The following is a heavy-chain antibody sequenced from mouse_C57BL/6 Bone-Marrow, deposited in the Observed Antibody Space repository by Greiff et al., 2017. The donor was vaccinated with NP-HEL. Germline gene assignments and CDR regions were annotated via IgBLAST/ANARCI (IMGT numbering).Heavy chain of an antibody. CDR1: GFTFSDYG. CDR3: ARLNDGYSSYWYFDV. D-gene: IGHD2-3*01. J-gene: IGHJ1*03. V-gene: IGHV5-17*01. Sequence: EVKLVESGGGLVKPGGSLKLSCAASGFTFSDYGMHWVRQAPEKGLEWVAYISSGSSTIYYADTVKGRFTISRDNAKNTLFLQRTSLRAEDTAMYYCARLNDGYSSYWYFDVWGTGTTVTVSS. CDR2: ISSGSSTI.